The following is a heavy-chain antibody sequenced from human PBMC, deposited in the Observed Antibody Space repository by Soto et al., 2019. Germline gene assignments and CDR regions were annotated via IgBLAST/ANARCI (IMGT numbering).Heavy chain of an antibody. CDR3: AREPQFANIAVADPFDY. CDR1: GYTFTGYY. V-gene: IGHV1-2*04. D-gene: IGHD6-19*01. J-gene: IGHJ4*02. CDR2: INPNSGGT. Sequence: ASVKVSCKASGYTFTGYYMHWVRQAPGQGLEWMGWINPNSGGTNYAQKFQGWVTMTRDTSISTAYMGLSRLRSDDTAVYYCAREPQFANIAVADPFDYWGQGTLVTVSS.